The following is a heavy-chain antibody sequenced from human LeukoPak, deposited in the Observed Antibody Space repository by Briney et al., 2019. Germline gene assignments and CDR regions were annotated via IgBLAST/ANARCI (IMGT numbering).Heavy chain of an antibody. J-gene: IGHJ4*02. CDR1: GYTFSSYD. CDR3: AIWTFRGGSGSSYFDS. CDR2: MNPNSGNT. Sequence: ASVKVSCKASGYTFSSYDINWVRQAAGQGPEWMGWMNPNSGNTAYAQNFQGRVIMTRNTSISTAYMELSSLRFEDTAVFYCAIWTFRGGSGSSYFDSWGQGTLVTVSS. D-gene: IGHD3-10*01. V-gene: IGHV1-8*01.